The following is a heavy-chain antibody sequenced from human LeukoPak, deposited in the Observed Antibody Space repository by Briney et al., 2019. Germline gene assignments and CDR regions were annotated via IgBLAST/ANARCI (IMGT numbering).Heavy chain of an antibody. J-gene: IGHJ4*02. V-gene: IGHV1-69*04. D-gene: IGHD5-12*01. Sequence: SVKVSCKASGGTFSSYAISWVRQAPGQGLEWMGRIIPILGIANYAQKFQGRVTITADKSTSTAYMELCSLRSEDTAVYYCARGGRGYSGYGELYYFDYWGQGTLVTASS. CDR1: GGTFSSYA. CDR3: ARGGRGYSGYGELYYFDY. CDR2: IIPILGIA.